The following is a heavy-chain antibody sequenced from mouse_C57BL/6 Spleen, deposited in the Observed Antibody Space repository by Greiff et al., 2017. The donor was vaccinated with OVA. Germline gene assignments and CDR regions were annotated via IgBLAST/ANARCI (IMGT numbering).Heavy chain of an antibody. V-gene: IGHV5-17*01. CDR3: ARRRDYGSTSGYFDV. D-gene: IGHD1-1*01. CDR1: GFTFSDYG. J-gene: IGHJ1*03. Sequence: EVKVVESGGGLVKPGGSLKLSCAASGFTFSDYGMHWVRQAPEKGLEWVAYISSGSSTIYYADTVKGRFTISRDNAKNTLFLQMTSLRSEDTAMYYCARRRDYGSTSGYFDVWGTGTTVTVSS. CDR2: ISSGSSTI.